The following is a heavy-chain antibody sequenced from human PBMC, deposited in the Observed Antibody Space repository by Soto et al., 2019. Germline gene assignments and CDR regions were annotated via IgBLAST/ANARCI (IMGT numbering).Heavy chain of an antibody. CDR3: ARGKSSGPLYYFDT. J-gene: IGHJ4*02. V-gene: IGHV4-34*01. Sequence: SETLSLTCVVYNGSFSDYFWNWIRQPPGKGLEWIGEIKESGFATYNPSLKRRVTMSVDTANNQFSLKVTSVTAADTAVYYCARGKSSGPLYYFDTWGQGTLVTVSS. CDR1: NGSFSDYF. D-gene: IGHD6-19*01. CDR2: IKESGFA.